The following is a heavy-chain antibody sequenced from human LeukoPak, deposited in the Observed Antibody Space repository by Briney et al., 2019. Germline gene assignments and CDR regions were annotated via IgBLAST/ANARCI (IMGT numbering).Heavy chain of an antibody. CDR2: IKQDGSEK. J-gene: IGHJ4*02. CDR3: ARDHADGSGWYGGYFDY. Sequence: GGSLRLSCAASGFTFSSYWMSWGRQAPGKGREGVANIKQDGSEKYYVDSVKGRFTISRDNAKNSLYLQMNSLRAEETAVYYCARDHADGSGWYGGYFDYWGQGTLVTVSS. D-gene: IGHD6-19*01. CDR1: GFTFSSYW. V-gene: IGHV3-7*01.